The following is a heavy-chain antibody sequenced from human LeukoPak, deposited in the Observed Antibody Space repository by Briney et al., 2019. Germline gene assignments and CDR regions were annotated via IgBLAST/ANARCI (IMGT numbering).Heavy chain of an antibody. CDR3: ARVFNRQWLPSGY. V-gene: IGHV1-2*06. CDR1: GYTFTGYY. Sequence: ASVKVSCKASGYTFTGYYMHWVRQAPGQGLEWMGRINPNSGGTNYAQQFQRRVNMTRDTSISTAYMELSRLRSDDTAVYYCARVFNRQWLPSGYWGQGNLVTVSS. J-gene: IGHJ4*02. D-gene: IGHD6-19*01. CDR2: INPNSGGT.